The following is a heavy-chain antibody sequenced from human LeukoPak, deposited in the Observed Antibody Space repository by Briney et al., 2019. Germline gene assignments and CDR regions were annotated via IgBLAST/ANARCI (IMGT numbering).Heavy chain of an antibody. Sequence: ASVKVSCKASGYTFTGYYMHWVRQAPGQGLEWMGWINPNSGGTNYAQKFQGRVTVTRDTSISTAYMELSRLRSDDTAVYYCARLIVEQSYNFDYWGQGTLVTVSS. CDR3: ARLIVEQSYNFDY. J-gene: IGHJ4*02. D-gene: IGHD3-16*02. CDR1: GYTFTGYY. CDR2: INPNSGGT. V-gene: IGHV1-2*02.